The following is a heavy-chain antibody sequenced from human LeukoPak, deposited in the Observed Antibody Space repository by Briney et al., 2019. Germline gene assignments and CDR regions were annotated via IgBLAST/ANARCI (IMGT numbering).Heavy chain of an antibody. CDR3: ARDGEYQLLYWDFDY. Sequence: GASVKVSCKASGYTFTSYGISWVRQAPGQGLEWMGWISAYNGNTNYAQKLQGRVTMTTDTSTSTAYMELRSLRSDDTAVYYCARDGEYQLLYWDFDYWGQGTLVTVSS. V-gene: IGHV1-18*01. J-gene: IGHJ4*02. CDR2: ISAYNGNT. CDR1: GYTFTSYG. D-gene: IGHD2-2*02.